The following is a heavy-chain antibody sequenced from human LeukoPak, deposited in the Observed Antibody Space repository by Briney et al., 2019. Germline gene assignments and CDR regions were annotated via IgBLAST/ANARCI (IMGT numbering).Heavy chain of an antibody. J-gene: IGHJ4*02. CDR1: GVSISSYY. V-gene: IGHV4-59*12. D-gene: IGHD4-17*01. CDR2: IYYSGST. CDR3: ASGTTVTNFAY. Sequence: SETLSLTCTVSGVSISSYYWSWIRQPPGKGLEWIGYIYYSGSTNYNPSLKSRVTISVDKSQNQFSLKLSSVTAADTAVYYCASGTTVTNFAYWGQGTLVTVSS.